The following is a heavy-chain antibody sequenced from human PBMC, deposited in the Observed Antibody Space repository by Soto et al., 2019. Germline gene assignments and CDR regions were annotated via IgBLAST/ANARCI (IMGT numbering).Heavy chain of an antibody. CDR3: ARGGNYYGSGSYYPWVGKNYYYYGMDV. V-gene: IGHV1-2*04. J-gene: IGHJ6*02. CDR1: GYTFTGYY. D-gene: IGHD3-10*01. CDR2: INPNSGGT. Sequence: GASVKVSCKASGYTFTGYYMHWVRQAPGQGLEWMGWINPNSGGTNYAQKFQGWVTMTRDTSISTAYMELSRLRSDDTAVYYCARGGNYYGSGSYYPWVGKNYYYYGMDVWGHGTTVTVSS.